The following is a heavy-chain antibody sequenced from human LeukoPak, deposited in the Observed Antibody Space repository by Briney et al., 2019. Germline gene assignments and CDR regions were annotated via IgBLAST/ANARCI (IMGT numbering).Heavy chain of an antibody. CDR3: ARDNSVEDTAWWFDP. J-gene: IGHJ5*02. CDR2: INPSGGST. CDR1: GYTFTSYD. Sequence: GSVKVSCKASGYTFTSYDINWVRQATGQGLEWMGIINPSGGSTSYAQKFQGRVTMTRDMSTSTDYMELSSLRSEDTAVYYCARDNSVEDTAWWFDPWGQGTLVTVSS. V-gene: IGHV1-46*01. D-gene: IGHD4-23*01.